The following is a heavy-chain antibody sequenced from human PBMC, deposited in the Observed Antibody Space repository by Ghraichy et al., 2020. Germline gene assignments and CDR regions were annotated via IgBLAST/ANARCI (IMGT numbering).Heavy chain of an antibody. Sequence: LSLTCAASGFTFSSYGMHWVRQAPGKGLEWVAVISYDGSNKYYADSVKGRFTISRDNSKNTLYLQMNSLRAEDTAVYYCAKTYSGYPVDGMDVWGQGTTVTVSS. CDR1: GFTFSSYG. V-gene: IGHV3-30*18. CDR2: ISYDGSNK. J-gene: IGHJ6*02. D-gene: IGHD5-12*01. CDR3: AKTYSGYPVDGMDV.